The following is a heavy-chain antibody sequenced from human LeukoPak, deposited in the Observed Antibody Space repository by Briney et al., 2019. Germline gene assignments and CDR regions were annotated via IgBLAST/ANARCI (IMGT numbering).Heavy chain of an antibody. CDR3: ARHWWHGLDI. V-gene: IGHV3-7*01. D-gene: IGHD2-8*02. CDR2: INQDGSGE. J-gene: IGHJ3*02. CDR1: GFTFTNYW. Sequence: GGSLRLSCAASGFTFTNYWMTWVRQAPGKGLEWVANINQDGSGESYVDPVTGRFTISRDNAKNSVSLQMHGLRVEDTAVYYCARHWWHGLDIWGHGTLVTVSS.